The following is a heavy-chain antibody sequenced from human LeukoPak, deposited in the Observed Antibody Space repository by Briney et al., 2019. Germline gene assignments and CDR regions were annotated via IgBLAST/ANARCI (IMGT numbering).Heavy chain of an antibody. D-gene: IGHD3-16*01. CDR3: ARSEINDYNRY. V-gene: IGHV4-38-2*02. CDR2: IYQSGST. J-gene: IGHJ4*02. Sequence: PSETLSLACSVSGYSIRSGYHWAWIRQSPGKGLEWIGSIYQSGSTYDNPSLRSRVTMSMDTSKNQFSLKMRPVTAADTAVYYCARSEINDYNRYWGQGILVTVSS. CDR1: GYSIRSGYH.